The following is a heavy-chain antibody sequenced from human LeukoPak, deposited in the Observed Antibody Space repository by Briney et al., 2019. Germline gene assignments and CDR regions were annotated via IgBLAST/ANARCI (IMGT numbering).Heavy chain of an antibody. J-gene: IGHJ6*04. CDR2: ISYDGSNK. CDR3: TKDLYGSGSKSCGMDV. Sequence: PGGSLRLSCAASGFTFRSYAMHWVRQGPGKGLEWVADISYDGSNKYYADSVRGRFTISRDNSKSTLYLQMNSLGAEDTAVYYCTKDLYGSGSKSCGMDVWGKGTTVTVSS. CDR1: GFTFRSYA. D-gene: IGHD3-10*01. V-gene: IGHV3-30*04.